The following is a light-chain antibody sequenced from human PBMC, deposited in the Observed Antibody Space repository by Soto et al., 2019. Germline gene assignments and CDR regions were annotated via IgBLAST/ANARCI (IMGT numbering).Light chain of an antibody. J-gene: IGKJ1*01. V-gene: IGKV3-20*01. CDR2: GAS. Sequence: EIVLTQSPATLSLSPGERANLSCRASQSVRTSLAWYQQKPGQAPRLLIYGASNRATGIPDRFSGSGSGTDFTLTISRLEPEDFAVYYCQQYGSSSWTFGQGTKVDIK. CDR3: QQYGSSSWT. CDR1: QSVRTS.